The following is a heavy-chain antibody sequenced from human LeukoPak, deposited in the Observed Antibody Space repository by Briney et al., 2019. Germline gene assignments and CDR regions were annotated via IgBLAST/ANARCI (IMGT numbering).Heavy chain of an antibody. CDR3: AKREYFDY. J-gene: IGHJ4*02. Sequence: GGSLRLSCAASGLTFSSSALSWVRQAPGKGLQWVSSITASGHFTRYADSVKGRFTVSRDNSKNTLYLQMNSLRAEDTAVYYCAKREYFDYWGQGTLVTVSS. CDR1: GLTFSSSA. CDR2: ITASGHFT. D-gene: IGHD1-26*01. V-gene: IGHV3-23*01.